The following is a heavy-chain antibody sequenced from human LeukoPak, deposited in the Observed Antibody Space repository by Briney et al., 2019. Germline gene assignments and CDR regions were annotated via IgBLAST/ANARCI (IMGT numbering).Heavy chain of an antibody. Sequence: ASVKVSCKASGYTFTGYYMHWVRQAPGQGLEWVGWINPKSGATKYGQNFQGRVTMTRDTSISTAYMELSRLTSDDTAVYYCARDRSTVDSHNWFDPWGQGTLVIVSS. D-gene: IGHD2-21*01. J-gene: IGHJ5*02. CDR3: ARDRSTVDSHNWFDP. V-gene: IGHV1-2*02. CDR2: INPKSGAT. CDR1: GYTFTGYY.